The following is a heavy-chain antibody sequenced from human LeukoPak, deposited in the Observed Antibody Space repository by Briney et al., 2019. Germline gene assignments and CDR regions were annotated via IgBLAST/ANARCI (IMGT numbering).Heavy chain of an antibody. CDR2: IYTSGST. V-gene: IGHV4-61*02. Sequence: SETLSLTCTVSGGSISSGSYYWSWIRQPAGKGLEWIGRIYTSGSTNYNPSLKSRVTISVDTSKNQFSLKLSSVTAADTAVYYCARDYYKHAFDIWGQGTMVTVSS. D-gene: IGHD1-26*01. CDR3: ARDYYKHAFDI. J-gene: IGHJ3*02. CDR1: GGSISSGSYY.